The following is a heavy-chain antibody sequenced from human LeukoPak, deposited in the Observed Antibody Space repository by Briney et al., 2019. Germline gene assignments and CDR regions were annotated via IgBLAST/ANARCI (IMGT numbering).Heavy chain of an antibody. CDR1: GFTFSSYE. J-gene: IGHJ6*03. CDR2: ISSSGSTI. D-gene: IGHD6-13*01. CDR3: ARAPRQLVPQGGFYYYYYMDV. V-gene: IGHV3-48*03. Sequence: PGGSLRLSCAASGFTFSSYEMNWVRQAPGKGLEWVSYISSSGSTIYYADSVKGRFTISRDNAKNSLYLQMNSLRAEDTAVYYCARAPRQLVPQGGFYYYYYMDVWGKGTTVTISS.